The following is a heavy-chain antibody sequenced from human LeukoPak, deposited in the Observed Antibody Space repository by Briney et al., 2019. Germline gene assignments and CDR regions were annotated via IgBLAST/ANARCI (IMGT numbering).Heavy chain of an antibody. CDR1: GGSISSGGYY. D-gene: IGHD3-16*01. V-gene: IGHV4-31*03. CDR2: IYYSGST. Sequence: PSETLSLTCTVSGGSISSGGYYWSWHRQHPGKGLEWIGYIYYSGSTYYNPSLKSRVTISVDTYKNQFSLKLSSVTAADTAVYYCARDQRGMGFYYWGQGTLVTVSS. CDR3: ARDQRGMGFYY. J-gene: IGHJ4*02.